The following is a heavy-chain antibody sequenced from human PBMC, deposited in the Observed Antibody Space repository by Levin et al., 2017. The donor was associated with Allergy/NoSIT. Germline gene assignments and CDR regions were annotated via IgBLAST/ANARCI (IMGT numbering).Heavy chain of an antibody. CDR2: INPTGGST. D-gene: IGHD6-13*01. V-gene: IGHV1-46*01. CDR3: ARGGGIHV. J-gene: IGHJ4*02. Sequence: ASVKVSCKASGYTFTSFYMHWVRQAPGQGLEWMGMINPTGGSTKYAQKFQGRVTMTRDTSTSTAHMELSSLRSEDTAIYYCARGGGIHVRGQGTLVTGSS. CDR1: GYTFTSFY.